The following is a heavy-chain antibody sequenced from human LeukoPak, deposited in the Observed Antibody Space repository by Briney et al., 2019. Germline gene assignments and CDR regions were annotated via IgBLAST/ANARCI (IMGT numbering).Heavy chain of an antibody. J-gene: IGHJ5*02. CDR3: ARYSGSQGWFDP. V-gene: IGHV4-28*01. CDR1: GSSISSNKW. D-gene: IGHD1-26*01. Sequence: SETLSVTCAVSGSSISSNKWWGWIRQPPGKGLEWIGYIYYSGNTDYNPSLKSRVTMSVDTSKNQFSLKLRSVTAVDTAVYYCARYSGSQGWFDPWGQGTLVTVSS. CDR2: IYYSGNT.